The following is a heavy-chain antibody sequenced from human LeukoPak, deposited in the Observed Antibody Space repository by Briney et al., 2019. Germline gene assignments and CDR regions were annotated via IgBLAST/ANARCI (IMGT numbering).Heavy chain of an antibody. CDR3: ARDPISMTVVVDPGWFDP. CDR1: GYTFSIYG. CDR2: ISPDNGNT. J-gene: IGHJ5*02. Sequence: ASVKVSCKSSGYTFSIYGISWVRQAPGQGLEWVGWISPDNGNTNYAQKVQGRVTMTTDTSTTTVYMELRSLRSDDTAVYYCARDPISMTVVVDPGWFDPWGQGTLVIVSS. V-gene: IGHV1-18*01. D-gene: IGHD3-22*01.